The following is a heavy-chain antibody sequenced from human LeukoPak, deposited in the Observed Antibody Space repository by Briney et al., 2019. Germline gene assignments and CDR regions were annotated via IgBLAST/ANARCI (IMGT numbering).Heavy chain of an antibody. CDR3: ARSPPLTPNYYYMDV. Sequence: SQTLSLTCTVSGGSISSGSYYWSWIRQPVGKGLEWIGRIYTSGSTNYNPSLKSRVTISVDTSKNQFSLKLSSVTAADTAVYYCARSPPLTPNYYYMDVWGKGTTVTVSS. V-gene: IGHV4-61*02. CDR2: IYTSGST. J-gene: IGHJ6*03. CDR1: GGSISSGSYY.